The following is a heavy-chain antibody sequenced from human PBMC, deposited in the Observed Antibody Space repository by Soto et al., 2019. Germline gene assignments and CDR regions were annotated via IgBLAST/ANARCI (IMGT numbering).Heavy chain of an antibody. J-gene: IGHJ4*02. D-gene: IGHD5-18*01. V-gene: IGHV3-21*01. Sequence: EVQLVESGGGLVKPGGSLRLSCAASGFTFSSYSMNWVRQAPGKGLEWVSSISSSSSYIYYADSVKGRFTISRDNAKNSLYLKMNSLRAEDTVVYYCARDQPGYSYGYGLGYWGQGTLVTVSS. CDR3: ARDQPGYSYGYGLGY. CDR1: GFTFSSYS. CDR2: ISSSSSYI.